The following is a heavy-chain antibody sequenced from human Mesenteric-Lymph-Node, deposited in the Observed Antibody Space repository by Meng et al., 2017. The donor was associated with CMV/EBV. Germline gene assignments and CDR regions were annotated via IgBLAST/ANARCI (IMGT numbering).Heavy chain of an antibody. CDR2: ISFDGNTE. CDR1: FSDNG. Sequence: FSDNGRDWVRQAPGKGLEWVAVISFDGNTEYYADSVKGRFTISRDNSKNTVYLQMNSLSTGDTAVYYCAKDQTHCRGGSCFSSGFDYWGQGVLVTVSS. V-gene: IGHV3-30*18. J-gene: IGHJ4*02. D-gene: IGHD2-15*01. CDR3: AKDQTHCRGGSCFSSGFDY.